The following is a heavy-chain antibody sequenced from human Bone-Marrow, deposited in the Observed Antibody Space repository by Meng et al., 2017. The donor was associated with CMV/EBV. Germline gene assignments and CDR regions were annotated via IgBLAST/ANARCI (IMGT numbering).Heavy chain of an antibody. Sequence: GGSLRLSCAASGFTFSSYAMHWVRQAPGKGLEWVAVISYDGSNKYYADSVKGRFTISRDNSKNTLYLQMNSLRAEDTAVYYCARDQGHCSSTSCPGGYYYYGMDVWGQGTTVTGSS. D-gene: IGHD2-2*01. J-gene: IGHJ6*02. CDR1: GFTFSSYA. CDR3: ARDQGHCSSTSCPGGYYYYGMDV. CDR2: ISYDGSNK. V-gene: IGHV3-30*04.